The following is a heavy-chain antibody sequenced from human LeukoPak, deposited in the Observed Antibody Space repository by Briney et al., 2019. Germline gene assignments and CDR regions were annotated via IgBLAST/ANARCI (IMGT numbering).Heavy chain of an antibody. CDR3: ARERGLREYYFDY. D-gene: IGHD3-16*01. CDR2: IIPIFGTA. J-gene: IGHJ4*02. Sequence: SVKVSCKASRGTFSSYAISWVRQAPGQGLEWMGRIIPIFGTANYAQKFQGRVTITTDESTSTAYMELSSLRSEDTAVYYCARERGLREYYFDYWGQGTLVTVSS. CDR1: RGTFSSYA. V-gene: IGHV1-69*05.